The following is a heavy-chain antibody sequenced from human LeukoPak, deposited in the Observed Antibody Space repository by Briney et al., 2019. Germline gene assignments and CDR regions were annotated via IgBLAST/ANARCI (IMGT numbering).Heavy chain of an antibody. V-gene: IGHV3-30*02. CDR1: GFTFSSYG. D-gene: IGHD3-22*01. Sequence: PGGSLRLSCAASGFTFSSYGMHWVRQAPGKGLEWVAFIRYDGSNKYYADSVKGRFTISRDNSKNTLYLQMNSLRAEDTAVYYCAKGVKYYYDSRAPYYFDYWGQGTLVTVSS. CDR2: IRYDGSNK. CDR3: AKGVKYYYDSRAPYYFDY. J-gene: IGHJ4*02.